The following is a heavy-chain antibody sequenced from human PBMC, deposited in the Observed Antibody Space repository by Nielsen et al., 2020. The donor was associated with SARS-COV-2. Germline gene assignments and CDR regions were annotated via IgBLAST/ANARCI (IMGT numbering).Heavy chain of an antibody. D-gene: IGHD6-13*01. V-gene: IGHV3-30-3*01. Sequence: GESLKISCAASGFTFSSYDMHWVRQAPGKGLEWVADISYDGSNKYYADSVKGRFTISRDNSKNTLYLQMNSLRAEDPAVYYCASGHSWGSYGDYWGQGTLVTVSS. J-gene: IGHJ4*02. CDR1: GFTFSSYD. CDR2: ISYDGSNK. CDR3: ASGHSWGSYGDY.